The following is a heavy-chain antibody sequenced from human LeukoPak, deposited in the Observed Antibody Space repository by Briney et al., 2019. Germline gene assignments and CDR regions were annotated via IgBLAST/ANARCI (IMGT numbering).Heavy chain of an antibody. V-gene: IGHV3-30*04. D-gene: IGHD3-10*01. J-gene: IGHJ4*02. CDR2: ISYDGSNK. Sequence: GGSLRLSCAASGFTFSSYAMHWVRQAPGKGLEWVAVISYDGSNKYYADSVKGRFTISRDNSKNTLYLQMNSLRAEDTAVYYCARDSDFDYWGQGTLVTVSS. CDR3: ARDSDFDY. CDR1: GFTFSSYA.